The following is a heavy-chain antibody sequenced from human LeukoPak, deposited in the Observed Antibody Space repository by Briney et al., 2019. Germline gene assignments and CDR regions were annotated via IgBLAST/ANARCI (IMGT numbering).Heavy chain of an antibody. V-gene: IGHV4-34*01. Sequence: SETLSLTCAVYGGSFSGYYWSWIRQPPGKGLEWIGEINHSGSTNYNPSLKSRVTISVDTTKNQFSLKLSSVTAADTAVYYCASGFDLWGRGTLVTVSS. CDR3: ASGFDL. J-gene: IGHJ2*01. CDR2: INHSGST. D-gene: IGHD3-10*01. CDR1: GGSFSGYY.